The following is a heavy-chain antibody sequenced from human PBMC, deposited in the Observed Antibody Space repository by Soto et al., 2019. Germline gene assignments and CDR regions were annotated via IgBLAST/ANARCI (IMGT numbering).Heavy chain of an antibody. CDR1: GFTFSSYA. D-gene: IGHD5-12*01. Sequence: QVQLVESGGGVVQPGRSLRLSCAASGFTFSSYAMHWVRQAPGKGLEWVAVISYDGSNKYYADSVKGRFTISRDNSKNTLYLQMNSLRAEDTAVYYCARDRGYPALLDYWGQGTLFTVSS. CDR3: ARDRGYPALLDY. J-gene: IGHJ4*02. CDR2: ISYDGSNK. V-gene: IGHV3-30-3*01.